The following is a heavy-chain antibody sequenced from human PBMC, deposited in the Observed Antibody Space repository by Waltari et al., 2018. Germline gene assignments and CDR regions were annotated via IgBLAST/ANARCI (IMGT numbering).Heavy chain of an antibody. V-gene: IGHV5-10-1*03. CDR1: GYHFTTYW. D-gene: IGHD1-26*01. J-gene: IGHJ6*02. CDR3: ARHPVYWDQGHNYGLDV. CDR2: IDPNDSYN. Sequence: EVPLVQSGAEVKKPGESLRITGKGSGYHFTTYWIRCVRPMPGKGLEWMGRIDPNDSYNNYSPSFQGHVTISGDKSINTAYLQWSRLRASDTAIYYCARHPVYWDQGHNYGLDVWGQGTTVTVSS.